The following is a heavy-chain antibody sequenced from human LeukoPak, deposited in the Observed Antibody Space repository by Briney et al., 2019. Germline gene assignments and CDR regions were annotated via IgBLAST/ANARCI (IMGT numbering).Heavy chain of an antibody. Sequence: MPSETLSLTCTVSGDSISSGDYYWSWIRQPAGKGLEWIGRISSSGSTNYNPSLKSRVTISVDTSKNQFSLKLSSVTAADTAVYYCARERVSSGWYSRLIEYFDYWGQGTLVTVSS. V-gene: IGHV4-61*02. CDR1: GDSISSGDYY. D-gene: IGHD6-19*01. CDR3: ARERVSSGWYSRLIEYFDY. J-gene: IGHJ4*02. CDR2: ISSSGST.